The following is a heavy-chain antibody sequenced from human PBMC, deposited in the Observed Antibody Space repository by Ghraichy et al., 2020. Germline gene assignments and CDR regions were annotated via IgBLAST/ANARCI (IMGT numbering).Heavy chain of an antibody. V-gene: IGHV4-59*01. Sequence: ESLNISCTVSGGSISSYYWSWIRQPPGKGLEWIGYIYYSGSTNYNPSLKSRVTISVDTSKNQFSLKLSSVTAADTAVYYCARTWSYYDFWSGYYAANWFDPWGQGTLVTVSS. CDR1: GGSISSYY. J-gene: IGHJ5*02. CDR2: IYYSGST. CDR3: ARTWSYYDFWSGYYAANWFDP. D-gene: IGHD3-3*01.